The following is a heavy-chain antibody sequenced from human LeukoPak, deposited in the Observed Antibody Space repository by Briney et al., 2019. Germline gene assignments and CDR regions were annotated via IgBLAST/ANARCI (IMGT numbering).Heavy chain of an antibody. CDR1: GDSISSYY. J-gene: IGHJ4*02. Sequence: SETLSLTCTVSGDSISSYYWSWIRQPPGKGLEWIGYIYYSGNTNYNPSLKSRVTISLDTSKNQFSLKLTSVTAADTAMYYCARRKAKTPNYFDYWGQGALVTVSS. V-gene: IGHV4-59*08. CDR3: ARRKAKTPNYFDY. CDR2: IYYSGNT.